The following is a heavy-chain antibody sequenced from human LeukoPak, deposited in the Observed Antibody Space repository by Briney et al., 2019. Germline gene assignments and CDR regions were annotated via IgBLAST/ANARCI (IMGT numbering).Heavy chain of an antibody. V-gene: IGHV3-7*03. Sequence: GGSLRLSCATSGFPFSTFRMSWVRQAPGKGLEWVANIKQDGSAKYYVDSVKGRFTISRDNAKNSLYLQMNSLRDEDTAVYYCAGGSGWLTDYWGQGTQVTVSS. CDR3: AGGSGWLTDY. D-gene: IGHD6-19*01. CDR2: IKQDGSAK. J-gene: IGHJ4*02. CDR1: GFPFSTFR.